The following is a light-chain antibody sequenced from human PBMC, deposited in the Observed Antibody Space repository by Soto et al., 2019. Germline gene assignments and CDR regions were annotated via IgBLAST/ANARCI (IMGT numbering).Light chain of an antibody. CDR1: QSVSSSY. CDR2: GAS. CDR3: QRYGSSTT. Sequence: EIVLTQSPGTLSLSPGDRATLSCRASQSVSSSYLAWYQQKPGQAPGLLIYGASSRATGIPDRFSGSGSGTDFTLTISRLEPEDSAVYYCQRYGSSTTFGRGTKVDIK. V-gene: IGKV3-20*01. J-gene: IGKJ1*01.